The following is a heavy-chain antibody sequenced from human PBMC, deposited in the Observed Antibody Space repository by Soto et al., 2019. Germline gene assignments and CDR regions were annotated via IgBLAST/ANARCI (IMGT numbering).Heavy chain of an antibody. D-gene: IGHD6-13*01. CDR2: IYYSGST. CDR3: ARDRQGKAYYFDP. J-gene: IGHJ4*02. CDR1: GGSISTYY. V-gene: IGHV4-30-4*01. Sequence: SETLSLTCTVSGGSISTYYWSWIRQRPGKGLEWIGYIYYSGSTYYNPSLKSRVTISVDTSKNQFSLKLSSVTAADTAVYYCARDRQGKAYYFDPWGQGTLVTVSS.